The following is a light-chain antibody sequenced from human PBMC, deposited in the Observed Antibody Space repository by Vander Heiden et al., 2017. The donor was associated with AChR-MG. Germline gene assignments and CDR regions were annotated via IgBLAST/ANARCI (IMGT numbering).Light chain of an antibody. CDR2: EVS. CDR1: SSDVGGYNS. CDR3: SSYTSSSTLA. V-gene: IGLV2-14*01. J-gene: IGLJ2*01. Sequence: QSALPQPASVSGSPGQSITISCTGTSSDVGGYNSVSWYQQHPGKAPKLMIYEVSNRPSGVSNRFSGSKSGNTASLTISGLQAEDEADYYCSSYTSSSTLAFGGGTKLTVL.